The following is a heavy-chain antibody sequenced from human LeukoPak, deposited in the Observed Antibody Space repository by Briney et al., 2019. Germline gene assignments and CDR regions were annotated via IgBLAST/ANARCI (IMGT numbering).Heavy chain of an antibody. CDR1: GGSISSYY. CDR3: ARGYYYDSSPPDAFEI. V-gene: IGHV4-4*07. Sequence: SETLSLTCTVSGGSISSYYWSWVRQPPGKGLEWIGRIYTSGSTNYNPSLKSRVTTSVDTSKNQFSLKLSSVTAADTAVYYCARGYYYDSSPPDAFEICGQRTMVTVSS. J-gene: IGHJ3*02. CDR2: IYTSGST. D-gene: IGHD3-22*01.